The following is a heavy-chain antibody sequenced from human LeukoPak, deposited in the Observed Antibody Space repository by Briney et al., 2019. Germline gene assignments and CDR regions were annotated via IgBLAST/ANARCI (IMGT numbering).Heavy chain of an antibody. CDR1: GGSISSSSYY. V-gene: IGHV4-61*01. CDR2: GYYSGST. D-gene: IGHD5-12*01. Sequence: SETLSLTCTVSGGSISSSSYYWGWIRQPPGKGLEWIGYGYYSGSTNYNPSLKSRVTISLDTSKSQFSLKLSSVTTADTAVYYCAREGGPGSGYNYGNWLDPWGQGTLVTVSS. J-gene: IGHJ5*02. CDR3: AREGGPGSGYNYGNWLDP.